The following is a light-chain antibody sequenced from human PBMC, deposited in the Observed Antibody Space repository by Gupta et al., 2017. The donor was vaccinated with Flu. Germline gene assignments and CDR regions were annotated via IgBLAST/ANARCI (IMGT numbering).Light chain of an antibody. V-gene: IGKV3-7*04. J-gene: IGKJ1*01. Sequence: PGERVTLSCRASQSVSGSYLTWYQQKPGQAPRLLIYGASTRATSIPARFSGSGSGTDFTLTISSLQPEDFAVYYCQQDYNLPQGTFGQGTKVEIK. CDR2: GAS. CDR1: QSVSGSY. CDR3: QQDYNLPQGT.